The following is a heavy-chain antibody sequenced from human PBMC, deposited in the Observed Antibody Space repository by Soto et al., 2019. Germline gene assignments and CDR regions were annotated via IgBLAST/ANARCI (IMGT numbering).Heavy chain of an antibody. CDR2: INHSGST. CDR3: ARLVVVAPVANA. CDR1: GGSFSGYY. D-gene: IGHD2-2*01. Sequence: SETLSLTCAVYGGSFSGYYWSWIRQPPGKGLEWIGEINHSGSTNYNPSLKSRVTISVDTSKNSFSLNLTSVTAADTAVYFCARLVVVAPVANAWGQGTPVTVSS. J-gene: IGHJ5*02. V-gene: IGHV4-34*01.